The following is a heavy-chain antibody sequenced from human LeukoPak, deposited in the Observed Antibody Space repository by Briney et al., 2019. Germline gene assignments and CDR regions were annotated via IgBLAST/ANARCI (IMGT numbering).Heavy chain of an antibody. J-gene: IGHJ4*02. V-gene: IGHV3-53*01. Sequence: GGSLRLSCAASGFSSSSNYMSWVRHAPGKGLEWGSIICSCDSTYYADSVKGRFTIARDNCKNTLYLQMNSLRAEDPAVYYCARHRDGYNPDYWGQGTLVTVSS. CDR3: ARHRDGYNPDY. CDR2: ICSCDST. D-gene: IGHD5-24*01. CDR1: GFSSSSNY.